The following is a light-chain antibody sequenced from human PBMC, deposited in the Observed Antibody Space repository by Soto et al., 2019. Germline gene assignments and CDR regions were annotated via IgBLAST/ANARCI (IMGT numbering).Light chain of an antibody. J-gene: IGKJ4*01. V-gene: IGKV1-12*01. CDR1: QGISTW. CDR3: QQANTFPLT. CDR2: VAS. Sequence: DIQMTQSPSSVSASVGDRVTITCRASQGISTWLAWYQKKPGKAPKLLIFVASSLQSGVPSRLSGSGSGTDFTLTISSLQPEDFATYYCQQANTFPLTFGGGTKVDIK.